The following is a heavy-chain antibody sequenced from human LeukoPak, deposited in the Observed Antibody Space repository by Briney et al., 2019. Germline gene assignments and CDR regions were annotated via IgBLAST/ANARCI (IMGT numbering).Heavy chain of an antibody. D-gene: IGHD4-11*01. Sequence: SQTLSLTYTVSGGSISSGGYYWSWIRQHPGKGLEWIGYIYYSGSTYYNPSLKSRVTISVDTSKNQFSLKLSSVTAADTAVYYCARDAPDSLRFDPWGQGTLVTVSS. CDR3: ARDAPDSLRFDP. CDR2: IYYSGST. CDR1: GGSISSGGYY. J-gene: IGHJ5*02. V-gene: IGHV4-31*03.